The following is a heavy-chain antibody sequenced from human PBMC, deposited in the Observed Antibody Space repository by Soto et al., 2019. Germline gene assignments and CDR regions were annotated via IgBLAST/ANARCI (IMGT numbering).Heavy chain of an antibody. CDR3: ARGGLVVVVTAALDY. CDR1: GDTFTDYY. CDR2: VNPSGGHT. D-gene: IGHD2-21*02. J-gene: IGHJ4*02. Sequence: QVQLVQSGAEVKKPGASVKVSCTASGDTFTDYYIHWVRQAPGQGLEWMGTVNPSGGHTTYAQHSLGRVTMTTDTSPSTLYMELTSLTSEDTAVYYCARGGLVVVVTAALDYWGQGTLVTVSS. V-gene: IGHV1-46*01.